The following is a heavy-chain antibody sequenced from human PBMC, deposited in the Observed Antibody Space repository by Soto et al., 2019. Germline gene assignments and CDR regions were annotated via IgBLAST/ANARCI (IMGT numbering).Heavy chain of an antibody. CDR3: ARAVLLSPRWFDP. D-gene: IGHD2-21*01. CDR1: GGSISSGDYY. V-gene: IGHV4-30-4*01. CDR2: IYYSGST. J-gene: IGHJ5*02. Sequence: QVQLQESGPGLVKPSQTLSLTCTVSGGSISSGDYYWSWIRQPPGKGLEWIGYIYYSGSTYYNPSLKIRVTISVDTSKNQFSLKLSSVTAADTAVYYCARAVLLSPRWFDPWGQGTLVTVSS.